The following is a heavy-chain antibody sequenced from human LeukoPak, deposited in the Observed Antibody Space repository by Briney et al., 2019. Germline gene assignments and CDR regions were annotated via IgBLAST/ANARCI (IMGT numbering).Heavy chain of an antibody. Sequence: EASVKVSCKASGYTFTSYDINWVRQATGQGLEWMGWMYPNSGNTGYAQKFQGRVTMTRNTSISTAYMELSSLRSEDTAVYYCARSAIYYDSSGLTPTTHYYYYYGMDVWGQGTTVTVSS. J-gene: IGHJ6*02. CDR1: GYTFTSYD. CDR3: ARSAIYYDSSGLTPTTHYYYYYGMDV. CDR2: MYPNSGNT. D-gene: IGHD3-22*01. V-gene: IGHV1-8*01.